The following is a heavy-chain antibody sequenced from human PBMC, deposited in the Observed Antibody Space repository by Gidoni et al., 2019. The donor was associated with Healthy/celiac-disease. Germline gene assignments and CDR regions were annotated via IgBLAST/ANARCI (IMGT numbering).Heavy chain of an antibody. CDR1: GYTFTSYG. CDR2: ISAYNGNT. V-gene: IGHV1-18*01. J-gene: IGHJ6*02. Sequence: QVQLVQSGAEVKKPGASGKVSCKASGYTFTSYGISRVRQAPGQGLEWMGWISAYNGNTHYAQKLQGRVTMTTDTSTSTAYMELRSLRSDDTSVYYCARAKGCSGGSCYFYYYYYGMDVWGQGTTVTVSS. D-gene: IGHD2-15*01. CDR3: ARAKGCSGGSCYFYYYYYGMDV.